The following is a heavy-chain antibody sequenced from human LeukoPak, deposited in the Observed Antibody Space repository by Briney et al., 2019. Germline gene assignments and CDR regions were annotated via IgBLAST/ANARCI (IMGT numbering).Heavy chain of an antibody. CDR2: MNPNSGNT. V-gene: IGHV1-8*01. CDR1: GYTFTSYD. J-gene: IGHJ5*02. CDR3: ARKGLLGSGKPWFDP. Sequence: ASVKVCCKASGYTFTSYDINWVRQASGQGLEWMGWMNPNSGNTASAQKFQGRVTMTTNISISTAYMELTGLRSEDTAMYFCARKGLLGSGKPWFDPWGQGTLVTVSS. D-gene: IGHD2-15*01.